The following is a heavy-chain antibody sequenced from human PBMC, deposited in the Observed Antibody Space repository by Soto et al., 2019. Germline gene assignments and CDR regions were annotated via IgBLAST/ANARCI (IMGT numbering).Heavy chain of an antibody. V-gene: IGHV4-31*03. CDR2: SYYSGNT. CDR3: ARDPQYTDTRGYSVPSGTFSH. D-gene: IGHD3-22*01. Sequence: SETLSLACTVSGGSISRGCYYWKWIRQHPGKGLEWIGYSYYSGNTYYNPSLKSRVTISVDTSKNQFSLRVSSVPAADTAVYYCARDPQYTDTRGYSVPSGTFSHWARGTLLPVSS. CDR1: GGSISRGCYY. J-gene: IGHJ4*02.